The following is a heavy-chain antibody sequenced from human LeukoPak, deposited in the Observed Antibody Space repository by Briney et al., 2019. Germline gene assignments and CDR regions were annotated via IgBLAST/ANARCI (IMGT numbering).Heavy chain of an antibody. Sequence: SETLSLTCAVSGGSMSSTKWWSWVRQPPGKGLEWIGEIYHSGSTNYNPSLKSRITISVDKSKNQVSLNLTSVTAADTAVYYCATSTVMNHYCFDYWAQGTLVTVSS. CDR2: IYHSGST. D-gene: IGHD1-14*01. J-gene: IGHJ4*02. CDR3: ATSTVMNHYCFDY. V-gene: IGHV4-4*02. CDR1: GGSMSSTKW.